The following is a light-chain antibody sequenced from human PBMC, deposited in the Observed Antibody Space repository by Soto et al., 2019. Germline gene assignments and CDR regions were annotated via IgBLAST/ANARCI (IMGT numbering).Light chain of an antibody. CDR1: QSVTDKY. Sequence: EIVLTQSPATLSLSPGERATLSCRASQSVTDKYLAWYQQKPGQAPRLVICGASSRTSGIPDRFSASGSGTDFTLTISRLEPEDFAVYYCQQYSRAPLTFGQGTKVEIK. J-gene: IGKJ1*01. CDR2: GAS. CDR3: QQYSRAPLT. V-gene: IGKV3-20*01.